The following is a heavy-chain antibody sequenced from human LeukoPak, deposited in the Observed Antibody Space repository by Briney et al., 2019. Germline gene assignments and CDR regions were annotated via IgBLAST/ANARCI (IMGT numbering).Heavy chain of an antibody. V-gene: IGHV4-34*01. CDR3: AAYSYGCFDY. CDR2: INHSGST. Sequence: PSETLSLTCAVFGGSFHDYRWTWIRQPPGKGLEWIGEINHSGSTNYNPSLKSRVTISVDTSKNQFSLKLSSVTAADTAVYYCAAYSYGCFDYWGQGTLVTVSS. D-gene: IGHD5-18*01. J-gene: IGHJ4*02. CDR1: GGSFHDYR.